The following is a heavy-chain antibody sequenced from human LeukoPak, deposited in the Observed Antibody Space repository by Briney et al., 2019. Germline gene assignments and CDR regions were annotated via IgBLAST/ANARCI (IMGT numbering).Heavy chain of an antibody. CDR1: GYSFTSYY. J-gene: IGHJ4*02. CDR3: ARVGVVVAGRAYFDY. V-gene: IGHV1-46*01. Sequence: GASVKVSCKASGYSFTSYYMHWVRQAPGQGLEWMGIINPSGGSTRYAEKFQGRVTMTRDTSTSTVYMELSSLRSEDTAVYYCARVGVVVAGRAYFDYWGQGTLVTVSS. D-gene: IGHD6-19*01. CDR2: INPSGGST.